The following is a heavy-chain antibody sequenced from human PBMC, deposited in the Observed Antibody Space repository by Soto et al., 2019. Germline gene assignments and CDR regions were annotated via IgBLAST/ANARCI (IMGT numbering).Heavy chain of an antibody. V-gene: IGHV3-23*01. D-gene: IGHD3-9*01. CDR1: GFTFYDYA. CDR3: AKDIGGYFDIMKGYPEGQYYYAMDV. CDR2: IDYDGVNK. Sequence: HPGGSLRLSCAASGFTFYDYAMNWVRQAPGKGLEWVSTIDYDGVNKHYADSVKGRFTISRDNAKNTLYLQMTSLRAEDTAVYYCAKDIGGYFDIMKGYPEGQYYYAMDVWGLGTTVTVSS. J-gene: IGHJ6*02.